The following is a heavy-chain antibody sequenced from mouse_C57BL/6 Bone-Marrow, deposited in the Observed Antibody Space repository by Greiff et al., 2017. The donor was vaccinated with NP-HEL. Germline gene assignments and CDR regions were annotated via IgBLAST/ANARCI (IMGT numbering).Heavy chain of an antibody. J-gene: IGHJ1*03. CDR2: IYPRSGNT. CDR3: EGFITTVVGNWYFDV. V-gene: IGHV1-81*01. CDR1: GYTFTSYG. D-gene: IGHD1-1*01. Sequence: QVQLKQSGAELARPGASVKLSCKASGYTFTSYGISWVKQRTGQGLEWIGEIYPRSGNTYYNEKFKGKATLTADKSSSTAYMELRSLTSEDSAVYFCEGFITTVVGNWYFDVWGTGTTVTVSS.